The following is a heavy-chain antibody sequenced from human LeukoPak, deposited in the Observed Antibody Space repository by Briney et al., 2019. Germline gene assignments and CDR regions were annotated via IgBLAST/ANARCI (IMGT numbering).Heavy chain of an antibody. J-gene: IGHJ5*02. CDR1: GFTFSSYA. V-gene: IGHV3-23*01. CDR2: ISGSGGST. CDR3: AKDKQWLVRGLNWFDP. D-gene: IGHD6-19*01. Sequence: GGSLRLSCAASGFTFSSYAMSWVRQAPGKGLEWVSAISGSGGSTYYADSVKGRFTISRDNSKNTLYLQMNSLRAEDTAVYYCAKDKQWLVRGLNWFDPWGQGTLVTVSS.